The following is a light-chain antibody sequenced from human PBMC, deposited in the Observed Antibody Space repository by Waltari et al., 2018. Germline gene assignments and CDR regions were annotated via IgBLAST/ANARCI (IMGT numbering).Light chain of an antibody. V-gene: IGKV1-33*01. CDR3: QQYDTLPPS. CDR1: QDINNF. CDR2: DAS. J-gene: IGKJ4*01. Sequence: IQMTQSPSSLSASVGDRVTITCQATQDINNFLNWYQQKPGRAPSPLIYDASNLETGVTSRFSGSGSGTHFTLTISSLQTEDSATYYCQQYDTLPPSFGGGTKVEI.